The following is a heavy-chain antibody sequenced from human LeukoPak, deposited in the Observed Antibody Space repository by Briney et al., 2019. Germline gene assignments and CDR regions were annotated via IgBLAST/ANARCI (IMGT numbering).Heavy chain of an antibody. Sequence: SETLSLTCTVSGGSIGSYYWSWIRQPAGNGLEWIGRVYTSGSTNYNPSLKSRVTMSVATSKNQFSLKLRSVTAADTAVDYCARGYNWVSPTRNFYYMDVWGKGTTVTVPS. J-gene: IGHJ6*03. CDR2: VYTSGST. CDR3: ARGYNWVSPTRNFYYMDV. V-gene: IGHV4-4*07. CDR1: GGSIGSYY. D-gene: IGHD1-20*01.